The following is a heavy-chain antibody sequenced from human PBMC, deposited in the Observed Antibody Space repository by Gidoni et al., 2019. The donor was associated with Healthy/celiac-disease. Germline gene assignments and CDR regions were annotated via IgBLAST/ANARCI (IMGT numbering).Heavy chain of an antibody. CDR2: ISYDGSNK. J-gene: IGHJ4*02. V-gene: IGHV3-30*18. CDR3: AKSEAPYDILTGHDY. D-gene: IGHD3-9*01. CDR1: GFPSISYG. Sequence: QVRLVESGGGVVQPGGSLRLSCAASGFPSISYGMHWVRQAPGKGLEGVAVISYDGSNKYYADSVKGRFTISRDNSKNTLYLQMNSLRAEDTAVYYCAKSEAPYDILTGHDYWGQGTLVTVSS.